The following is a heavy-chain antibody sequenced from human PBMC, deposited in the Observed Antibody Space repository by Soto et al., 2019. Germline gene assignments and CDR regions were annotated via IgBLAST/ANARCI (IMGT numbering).Heavy chain of an antibody. V-gene: IGHV1-69*13. D-gene: IGHD2-2*01. Sequence: SVKVSCKASGGTFSRYAISWVRQAPGQGREWMGGIIPIFGTSNYAQKFQGRVTITADDSTSTAYMELSSLRSEDPSVYYCASPYIGYCSSTRCHLGAYYYFYGMDVWGQGATVTVSS. CDR2: IIPIFGTS. CDR1: GGTFSRYA. J-gene: IGHJ6*02. CDR3: ASPYIGYCSSTRCHLGAYYYFYGMDV.